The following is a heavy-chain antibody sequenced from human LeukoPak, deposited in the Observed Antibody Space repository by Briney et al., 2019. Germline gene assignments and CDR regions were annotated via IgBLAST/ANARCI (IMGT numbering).Heavy chain of an antibody. CDR3: ARDLGTSRLGY. V-gene: IGHV3-33*01. D-gene: IGHD7-27*01. Sequence: PGRSLRLSCAASGFTFSSYGMHWVRQAPSKGLEWVAVIWYDGSNKYYADSVKGRFTISRDNSKNTLYLQMNSLRAEDTAVYYCARDLGTSRLGYWGQGTLVAVSS. CDR2: IWYDGSNK. J-gene: IGHJ4*02. CDR1: GFTFSSYG.